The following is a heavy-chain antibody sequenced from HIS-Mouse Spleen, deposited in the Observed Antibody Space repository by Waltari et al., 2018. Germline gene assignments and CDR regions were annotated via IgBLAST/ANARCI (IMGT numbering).Heavy chain of an antibody. D-gene: IGHD3-16*01. Sequence: QVQLQESGPGLVQPSQTLSLTCTFPGGPISSGCYYWRWIRQHPGKGLEWIGYSYYSGSTYYNPSLKSRVTISVDTSKNQFSLKLSSVTAADTAVYYCARAPIRGYWYFDLWGRGTLVTVSS. CDR2: SYYSGST. CDR1: GGPISSGCYY. V-gene: IGHV4-31*03. J-gene: IGHJ2*01. CDR3: ARAPIRGYWYFDL.